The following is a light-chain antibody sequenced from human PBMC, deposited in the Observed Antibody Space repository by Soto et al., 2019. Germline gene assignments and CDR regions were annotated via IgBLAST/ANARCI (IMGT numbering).Light chain of an antibody. CDR1: QSVSSSY. CDR2: GAS. Sequence: EIVLTQSPGTLSLSPGERATLSCRASQSVSSSYLAWYQQKPGQAPRLLIYGASSRATGIPDRFSGSGSGTVFTLTISRLVHEDFAVYYCQQYGSSPYTFGQGTKLEIK. V-gene: IGKV3-20*01. CDR3: QQYGSSPYT. J-gene: IGKJ2*01.